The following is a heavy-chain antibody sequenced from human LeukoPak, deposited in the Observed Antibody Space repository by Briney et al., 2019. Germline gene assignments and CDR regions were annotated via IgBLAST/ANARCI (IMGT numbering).Heavy chain of an antibody. Sequence: GGSLRLSCTASGLSFSSYSMSWVRQAPGKGLEWVAIISGSGTGGVTYYADSVKGRFTISRDNSKNTLYLQMNSLRAEDTAVYYCTRVGYCATTSCRTAFDIWGQGTMVTVSS. CDR1: GLSFSSYS. CDR2: ISGSGTGGVT. CDR3: TRVGYCATTSCRTAFDI. V-gene: IGHV3-23*01. J-gene: IGHJ3*02. D-gene: IGHD2-2*01.